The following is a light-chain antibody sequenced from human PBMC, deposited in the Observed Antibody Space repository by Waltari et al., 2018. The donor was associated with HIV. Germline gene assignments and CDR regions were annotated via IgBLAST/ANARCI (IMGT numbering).Light chain of an antibody. Sequence: QSALTQPASVSGSPGQSITISCTGTSSDVGGYNYVSWYQHHPGKAPKLIIFEVTNRHSGVSNRFSGSKSGNTASLTISGLQADDEADYYCSSYRSTSTLGVFGTGTKVIVL. CDR1: SSDVGGYNY. J-gene: IGLJ1*01. CDR3: SSYRSTSTLGV. V-gene: IGLV2-14*01. CDR2: EVT.